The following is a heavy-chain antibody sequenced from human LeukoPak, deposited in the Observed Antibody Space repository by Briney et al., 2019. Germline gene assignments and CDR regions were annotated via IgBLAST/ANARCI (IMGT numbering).Heavy chain of an antibody. CDR3: ARAGLTYYYGSGSYYTGR. Sequence: ASVKVSCKASGYTFTGYYMHWVRQAPGQGLEWMGWINPNSGGTNYAQKFQGRVTMTRDTSISTAYMELSRLRSDDTAVYYCARAGLTYYYGSGSYYTGRWGQGTLVTVSS. CDR2: INPNSGGT. D-gene: IGHD3-10*01. CDR1: GYTFTGYY. J-gene: IGHJ4*02. V-gene: IGHV1-2*02.